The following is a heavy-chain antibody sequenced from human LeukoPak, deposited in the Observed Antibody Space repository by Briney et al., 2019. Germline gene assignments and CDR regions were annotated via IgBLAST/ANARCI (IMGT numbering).Heavy chain of an antibody. J-gene: IGHJ2*01. CDR2: IGTDGTSS. CDR3: VREDILTGNWFFDL. CDR1: GFTFSSYW. D-gene: IGHD3-9*01. Sequence: GGSLRLSCAASGFTFSSYWMHWVRQAPGKGLVWVSRIGTDGTSSIYADSVKGRFTISRDNAKNTLYLQMNSLRAEDTAVYYCVREDILTGNWFFDLWGRGTLVTVSS. V-gene: IGHV3-74*01.